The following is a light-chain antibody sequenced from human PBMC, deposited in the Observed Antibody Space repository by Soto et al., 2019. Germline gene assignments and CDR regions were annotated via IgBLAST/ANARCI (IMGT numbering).Light chain of an antibody. J-gene: IGKJ4*01. Sequence: EMVLTQSPGTLSLSPGERATLSCRASQSVSSSYLAWYQQKPGQAPRLLIYGASSRATGIPDRFSGSGSGTDLTLTISRLEPEDFAVYYCQQYGSSTGLTFGGGTKVEIK. CDR2: GAS. CDR3: QQYGSSTGLT. V-gene: IGKV3-20*01. CDR1: QSVSSSY.